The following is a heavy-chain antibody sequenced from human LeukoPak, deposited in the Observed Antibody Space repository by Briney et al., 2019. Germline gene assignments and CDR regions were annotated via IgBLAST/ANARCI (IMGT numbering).Heavy chain of an antibody. Sequence: PSETLSLTCTVSGGSISSYYWSWLRQPPGKGLEWIGDIYYSGSTNYNPSLKSRVTISVDTSKNQFSLKLSSVTAADTAVYYCARGSAGGGRVFDYWGQGTLVTVSS. CDR2: IYYSGST. V-gene: IGHV4-59*01. CDR1: GGSISSYY. CDR3: ARGSAGGGRVFDY. D-gene: IGHD3-16*01. J-gene: IGHJ4*02.